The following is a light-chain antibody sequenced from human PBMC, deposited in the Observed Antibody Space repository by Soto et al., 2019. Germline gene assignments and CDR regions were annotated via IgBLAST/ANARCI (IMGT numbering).Light chain of an antibody. CDR3: MQTLQTPLT. J-gene: IGKJ4*01. CDR2: LGS. V-gene: IGKV2-28*01. CDR1: QSLLHSDGYTY. Sequence: DIVMTQSPLSLPVTPGEPASISFRSIQSLLHSDGYTYLDWYLQKPGQSPQLLIYLGSNRASGVPDRFSGSGSGADFTLKISRVEAEDVGIYYCMQTLQTPLTFGGGTKVDIK.